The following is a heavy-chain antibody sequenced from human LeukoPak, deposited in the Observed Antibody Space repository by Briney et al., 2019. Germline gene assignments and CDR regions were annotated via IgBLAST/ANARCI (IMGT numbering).Heavy chain of an antibody. CDR1: GYTFTSYD. Sequence: ASVKVSCKASGYTFTSYDINWVRQATGQGLEWMGWMNPNSVNTGYAQKFQGRVTMTRNTSISTAYMELSSLRSEDTAVYYCATARRSGWYRYYGMDVWGQGTTVTVSS. CDR3: ATARRSGWYRYYGMDV. D-gene: IGHD6-19*01. CDR2: MNPNSVNT. V-gene: IGHV1-8*01. J-gene: IGHJ6*02.